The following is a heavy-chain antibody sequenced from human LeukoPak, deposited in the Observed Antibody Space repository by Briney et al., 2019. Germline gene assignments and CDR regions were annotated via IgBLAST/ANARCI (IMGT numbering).Heavy chain of an antibody. Sequence: PGESLKISCKGSGYRFTDYWIGWVRQMPGKGLEWMGIIYPGDSDTRYSPSFQGQVTISADKSINTAHLQWNSLKASDTAMYYCARGAAGTTPDYYYFGLDVWGQGTTVRVSS. V-gene: IGHV5-51*01. CDR3: ARGAAGTTPDYYYFGLDV. D-gene: IGHD1-7*01. CDR1: GYRFTDYW. CDR2: IYPGDSDT. J-gene: IGHJ6*02.